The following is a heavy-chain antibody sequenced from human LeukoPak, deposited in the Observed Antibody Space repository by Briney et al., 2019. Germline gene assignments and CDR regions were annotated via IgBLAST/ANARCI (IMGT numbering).Heavy chain of an antibody. J-gene: IGHJ3*02. Sequence: SETLSLTCTVSGGSISSYYWSWIRQPPRKGLEWIGYIYTSGSTNYNPSLKSRVTISVDTSKNQFSLKLSSVTAADTAVYYCARHPYYYDSSGYHDTFDIWGQGTMVTVSS. CDR3: ARHPYYYDSSGYHDTFDI. CDR2: IYTSGST. V-gene: IGHV4-4*09. D-gene: IGHD3-22*01. CDR1: GGSISSYY.